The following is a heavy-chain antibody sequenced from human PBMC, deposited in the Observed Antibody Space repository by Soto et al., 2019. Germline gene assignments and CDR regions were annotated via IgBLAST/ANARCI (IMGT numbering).Heavy chain of an antibody. CDR2: ISSSSSTI. D-gene: IGHD5-12*01. Sequence: GGSLRLSCAASGFTFSSYSMNWVRQAPGKGLEWVSYISSSSSTIYYADSVKGRFTISRDNAKNSLYLQMNSLRDEDTAVYYCARDQGHGYEHYYGMDVWGQGTTVTVSS. V-gene: IGHV3-48*02. J-gene: IGHJ6*02. CDR1: GFTFSSYS. CDR3: ARDQGHGYEHYYGMDV.